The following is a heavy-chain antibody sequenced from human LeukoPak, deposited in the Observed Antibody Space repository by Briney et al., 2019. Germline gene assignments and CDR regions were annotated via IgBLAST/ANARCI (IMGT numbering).Heavy chain of an antibody. CDR1: GYTFTSYD. J-gene: IGHJ4*02. CDR2: INPNSGGT. D-gene: IGHD5-18*01. CDR3: ARESQVDTAMATDY. Sequence: ASVKVSCKASGYTFTSYDINWVRQATGQGLEWMGWINPNSGGTNYAQKFQGRVTMTRDTSISTAYMELSRLRSDDTAVYYCARESQVDTAMATDYWGQGTLVTVSS. V-gene: IGHV1-2*02.